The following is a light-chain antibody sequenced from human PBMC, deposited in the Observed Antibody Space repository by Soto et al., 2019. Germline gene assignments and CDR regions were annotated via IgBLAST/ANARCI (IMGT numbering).Light chain of an antibody. J-gene: IGKJ3*01. Sequence: DIQMTQSPSSLSASVGDRVTVTCRASQSISTFLNWYQQKPGKAPKLLIYAASSLQSGVPSRFSGSRSGTDFTLTISSLQPEDFATYYCQQSFSIPPFTFGPGTTVDI. CDR2: AAS. CDR3: QQSFSIPPFT. V-gene: IGKV1-39*01. CDR1: QSISTF.